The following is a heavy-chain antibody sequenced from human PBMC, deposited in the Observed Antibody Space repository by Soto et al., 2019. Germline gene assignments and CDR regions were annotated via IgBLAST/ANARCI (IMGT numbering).Heavy chain of an antibody. V-gene: IGHV3-30*18. CDR3: AKANAIGVVIIYYFDY. CDR2: ISYDGSNK. J-gene: IGHJ4*02. D-gene: IGHD3-3*01. CDR1: GFTFSSYG. Sequence: GGSLRLSFAASGFTFSSYGMHWVRQAPGKGLEWVAVISYDGSNKYYADSVKGRFTISRDNSKNTLYLQMNSLRAEDTAVYYCAKANAIGVVIIYYFDYWDQGTLVTVSS.